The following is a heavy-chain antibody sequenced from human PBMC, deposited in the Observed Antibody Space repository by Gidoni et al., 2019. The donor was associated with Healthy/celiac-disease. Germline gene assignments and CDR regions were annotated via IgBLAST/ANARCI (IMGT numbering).Heavy chain of an antibody. CDR2: IIPIFGTA. CDR3: ARDGVYCSGGSCLPPSYYFDY. D-gene: IGHD2-15*01. J-gene: IGHJ4*02. V-gene: IGHV1-69*01. CDR1: GGTFSSYA. Sequence: QVQLVQSGAEVKKPGSSVKVSCKASGGTFSSYAISWVRQAPGQGLEWMGGIIPIFGTANYAQKFQGRVTITADESTSTAYMELSSLRSEDTAVYYCARDGVYCSGGSCLPPSYYFDYWGQGTLVTVSS.